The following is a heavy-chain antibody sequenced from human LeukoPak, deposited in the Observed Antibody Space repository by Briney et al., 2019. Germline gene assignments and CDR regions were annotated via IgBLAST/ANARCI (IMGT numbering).Heavy chain of an antibody. CDR2: IYYSGST. J-gene: IGHJ5*02. CDR1: GGSIRSGDYY. V-gene: IGHV4-30-4*01. CDR3: PREGWVTTTGFAP. D-gene: IGHD4-17*01. Sequence: SSETLSLTCTVSGGSIRSGDYYWSWIRQPPGKGLEWIGYIYYSGSTYYNPSLKSRVTISVDTSKNQFSLKLTSVTAADTAVYFCPREGWVTTTGFAPGGRGPLATVPS.